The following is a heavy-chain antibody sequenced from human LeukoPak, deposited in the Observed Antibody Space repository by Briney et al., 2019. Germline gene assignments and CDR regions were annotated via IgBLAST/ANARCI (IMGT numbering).Heavy chain of an antibody. J-gene: IGHJ5*02. Sequence: GGSLRLSCAASGFTFSNYAMNWVRQAPGKGLEWVSGISGSGGSTYYADSVKGRFTISRDNSKNTLYLQMISLRAEDTVVYYCAKDRYSNYGNLFDPWGQGTLVTVFS. CDR3: AKDRYSNYGNLFDP. D-gene: IGHD4-11*01. V-gene: IGHV3-23*01. CDR2: ISGSGGST. CDR1: GFTFSNYA.